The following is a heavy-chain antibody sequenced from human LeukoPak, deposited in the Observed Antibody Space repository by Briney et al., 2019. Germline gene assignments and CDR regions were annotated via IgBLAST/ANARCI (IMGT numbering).Heavy chain of an antibody. J-gene: IGHJ4*02. V-gene: IGHV4-4*07. Sequence: SDTLSLTCTVSRGSINNQYWSWIRQPAGKGLEWIGRMYTNGESDYNPSLKSRVTMSVDTSKSQFSLKLKSVTAADTAVYYCARGYYGGAVDSWGQGILVIVSS. D-gene: IGHD3-16*01. CDR3: ARGYYGGAVDS. CDR1: RGSINNQY. CDR2: MYTNGES.